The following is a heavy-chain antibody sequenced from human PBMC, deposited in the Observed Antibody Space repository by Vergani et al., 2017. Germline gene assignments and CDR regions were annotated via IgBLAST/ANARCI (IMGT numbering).Heavy chain of an antibody. Sequence: EVQLVESGGGLVQPGRSLRLSCAASGFTFDDYAMHWVRQAPGKGLEWVSGISWNSGSIGYADSVKGRFTISRDNAKNSLYLQMNSLRAEDTAVYYCARVTYYYDSSGYYGEFGYYYYMDVWGKGTTVTVSS. CDR1: GFTFDDYA. D-gene: IGHD3-22*01. J-gene: IGHJ6*03. CDR3: ARVTYYYDSSGYYGEFGYYYYMDV. CDR2: ISWNSGSI. V-gene: IGHV3-9*01.